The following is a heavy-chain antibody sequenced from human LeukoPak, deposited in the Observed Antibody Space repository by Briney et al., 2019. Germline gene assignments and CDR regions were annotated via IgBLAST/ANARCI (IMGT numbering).Heavy chain of an antibody. J-gene: IGHJ4*02. CDR3: ARESGYARGGFDY. V-gene: IGHV3-30-3*01. CDR2: ISYDGSNK. D-gene: IGHD3-3*01. CDR1: GFTFSSYA. Sequence: GGSLRLSCAASGFTFSSYAMSWVRQAPGKGLEWVAVISYDGSNKYYVDSVKGRFTISRDNSKNTLYLQVNSLRAEDTAVYYCARESGYARGGFDYWGQGTLVTVSS.